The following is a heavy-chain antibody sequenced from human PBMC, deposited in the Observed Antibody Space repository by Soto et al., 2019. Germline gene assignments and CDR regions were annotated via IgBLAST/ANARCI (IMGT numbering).Heavy chain of an antibody. CDR1: GFTFSSYA. V-gene: IGHV3-30-3*01. J-gene: IGHJ4*02. CDR3: ARAPGSWVDYYCDY. Sequence: QVRLVESGGGVVQPGRSLRLSCAASGFTFSSYAMHWARQAPGKGLEWVAVTSYDGSNKYYADSVKGRFTISRDNSKNTLYLQMNSLRAEDTAVYYCARAPGSWVDYYCDYWGQGTLVTVSS. D-gene: IGHD5-12*01. CDR2: TSYDGSNK.